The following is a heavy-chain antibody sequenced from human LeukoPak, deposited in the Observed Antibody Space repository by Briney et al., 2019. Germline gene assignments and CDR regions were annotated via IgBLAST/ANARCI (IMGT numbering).Heavy chain of an antibody. Sequence: GGSLRLSCAASGFTFSTYWMHWVRQAPGKGLVWVSRIKSDGSTNYADSMKGRFTISRDNAKNTVSLQMNSLRPEDTGVYYCARAPSEIGGYYPEYFRHWGQGTLVTVSS. V-gene: IGHV3-74*01. D-gene: IGHD3-22*01. J-gene: IGHJ1*01. CDR2: IKSDGST. CDR3: ARAPSEIGGYYPEYFRH. CDR1: GFTFSTYW.